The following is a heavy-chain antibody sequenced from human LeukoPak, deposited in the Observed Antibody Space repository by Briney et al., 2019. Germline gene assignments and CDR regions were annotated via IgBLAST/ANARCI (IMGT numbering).Heavy chain of an antibody. Sequence: SETLSLTRTDSGGSTSSGSYYWSWIRQPAGKGLEWIGRIYTSGSTNYNPSLKSRVTISADTSKNKFSLNLSSVTAADTAIYYCARGSYDYDHWGQGTLVTVSS. V-gene: IGHV4-61*02. J-gene: IGHJ4*02. CDR2: IYTSGST. CDR1: GGSTSSGSYY. D-gene: IGHD2-2*01. CDR3: ARGSYDYDH.